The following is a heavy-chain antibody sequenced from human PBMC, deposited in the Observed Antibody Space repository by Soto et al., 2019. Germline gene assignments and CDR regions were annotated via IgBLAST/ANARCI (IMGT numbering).Heavy chain of an antibody. CDR2: IYYSGST. CDR1: GGSISSGDYY. CDR3: GKPTRTTYSLLPY. D-gene: IGHD2-15*01. Sequence: SETLSLTCTVSGGSISSGDYYWSWIRQPPGKGLEWIGYIYYSGSTYYNPSLKSRVTISVDTSKNQFSLKLSSVTAEDTAVYYCGKPTRTTYSLLPYWGQGTLVTVSS. V-gene: IGHV4-30-4*01. J-gene: IGHJ4*02.